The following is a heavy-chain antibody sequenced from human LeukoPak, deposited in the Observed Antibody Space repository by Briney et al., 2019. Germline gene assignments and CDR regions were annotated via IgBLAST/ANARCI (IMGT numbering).Heavy chain of an antibody. V-gene: IGHV4-34*01. J-gene: IGHJ5*02. D-gene: IGHD2-15*01. CDR3: ARGKRTTVATITSGNFRYCSGGSCYRWLDP. CDR1: GGSFSGYY. CDR2: INHSGST. Sequence: SETLSLTCAVYGGSFSGYYWSWIRQPPGKGLEWIGEINHSGSTNYNPSLKSRVTISVDTSKNQFSLKLSSVTAADTAVYYCARGKRTTVATITSGNFRYCSGGSCYRWLDPWGQGTLVTVSS.